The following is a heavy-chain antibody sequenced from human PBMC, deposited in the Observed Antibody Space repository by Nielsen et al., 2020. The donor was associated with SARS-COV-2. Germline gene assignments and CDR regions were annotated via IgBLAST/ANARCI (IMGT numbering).Heavy chain of an antibody. CDR3: ARDRLWVGEVS. D-gene: IGHD3-10*01. J-gene: IGHJ5*02. CDR2: IRPDGTGA. V-gene: IGHV3-7*01. CDR1: GFTFSASW. Sequence: GESLKISCAASGFTFSASWMAWVRQAPGKGLEWLSNIRPDGTGANYADSVKGRFTISRDNSKSTLYLQMNSLRPDDTAVYFCARDRLWVGEVSWGQGTLVTVSS.